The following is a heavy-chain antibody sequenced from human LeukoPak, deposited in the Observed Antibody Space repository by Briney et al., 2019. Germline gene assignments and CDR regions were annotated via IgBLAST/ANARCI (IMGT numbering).Heavy chain of an antibody. CDR1: GYSFTSYW. CDR3: ARGSTIFGVVFDY. J-gene: IGHJ4*02. CDR2: IYPGDSDT. Sequence: GESLKISCKVSGYSFTSYWIGWVRQMPGKGLEWMGIIYPGDSDTRYSPSFQGQVTISADKSISTAYLQWSSLKASDTAMYYCARGSTIFGVVFDYWGQGTLVTVSS. D-gene: IGHD3-3*01. V-gene: IGHV5-51*01.